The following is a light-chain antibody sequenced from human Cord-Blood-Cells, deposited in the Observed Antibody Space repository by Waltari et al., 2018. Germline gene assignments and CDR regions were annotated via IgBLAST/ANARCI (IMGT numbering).Light chain of an antibody. V-gene: IGKV3-11*01. Sequence: EIVLTQSPATLSLSPGERATLSCRASQSVSSYLAWYQQKPGQAPRLLIYDASNRATGIPARFSGRGSGTAFTLTISSLAPADFAVDYCQQRSNWPRTFGPGTKVDIK. CDR2: DAS. J-gene: IGKJ3*01. CDR1: QSVSSY. CDR3: QQRSNWPRT.